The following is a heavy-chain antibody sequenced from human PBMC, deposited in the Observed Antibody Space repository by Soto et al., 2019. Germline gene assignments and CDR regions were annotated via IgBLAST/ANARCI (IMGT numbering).Heavy chain of an antibody. CDR3: ARCLLRVNYCYGMHV. J-gene: IGHJ6*02. Sequence: QVQLVQSGAEVKKPGSSVKVSCKASGGTFSSYAINWVRQAPGQGLEWMGGIIPIFGTADYAQKFQGRVTITADQSTSTPYRELRSLRSEDTPVYYGARCLLRVNYCYGMHVWGQGTTVTVSS. D-gene: IGHD2-21*01. CDR1: GGTFSSYA. CDR2: IIPIFGTA. V-gene: IGHV1-69*12.